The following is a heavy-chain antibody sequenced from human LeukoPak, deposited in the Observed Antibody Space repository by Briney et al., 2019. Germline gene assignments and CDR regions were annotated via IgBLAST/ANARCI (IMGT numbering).Heavy chain of an antibody. CDR2: IYSGGST. CDR3: ARERGERITIFGVVTGGYYGMDV. J-gene: IGHJ6*02. CDR1: GFTVSSNY. V-gene: IGHV3-66*02. D-gene: IGHD3-3*01. Sequence: GGSLRLSCAASGFTVSSNYMSWVRQAPGKGLEWVSVIYSGGSTYYADSVKGRFTISRDNSKNTLYLQMNSLRAEDTAAYYCARERGERITIFGVVTGGYYGMDVWGQGTTVTVSS.